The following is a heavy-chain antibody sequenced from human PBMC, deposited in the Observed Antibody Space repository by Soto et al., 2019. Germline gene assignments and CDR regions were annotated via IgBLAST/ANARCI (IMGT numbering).Heavy chain of an antibody. CDR1: GFTFTSSA. Sequence: SVKVSCKASGFTFTSSAVQWVRQARGQRLEWIGWIVVGSGNTNYAQKFQERVTITRDMSTSTAYMELSSLRSEDTAVYYCAAGFYYDGSGYLSYYYGMDVWGQGTTVTVSS. V-gene: IGHV1-58*01. CDR2: IVVGSGNT. D-gene: IGHD3-22*01. J-gene: IGHJ6*02. CDR3: AAGFYYDGSGYLSYYYGMDV.